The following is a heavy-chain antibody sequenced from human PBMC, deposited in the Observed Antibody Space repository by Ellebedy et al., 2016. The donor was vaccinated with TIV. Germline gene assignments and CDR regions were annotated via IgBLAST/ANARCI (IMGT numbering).Heavy chain of an antibody. CDR1: GFTFNRHS. Sequence: GESLKISCAASGFTFNRHSMNWVRRAPGKGLEWVSYIGSTGSAIYYADSVKGRFTISRDNAKNSLYLQMNSLRVEDTAMYFCARAVSTGTVDYWGQGTLVIVSS. CDR2: IGSTGSAI. V-gene: IGHV3-48*04. CDR3: ARAVSTGTVDY. J-gene: IGHJ4*02. D-gene: IGHD1-1*01.